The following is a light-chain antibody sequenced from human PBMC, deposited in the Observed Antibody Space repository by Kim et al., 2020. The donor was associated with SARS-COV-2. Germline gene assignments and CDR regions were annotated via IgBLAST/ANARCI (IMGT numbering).Light chain of an antibody. CDR1: SNNVGNQG. CDR3: SAWDTSLSAWV. V-gene: IGLV10-54*01. J-gene: IGLJ3*02. Sequence: RPPATLTCTGHSNNVGNQGAAWLQQHQGHPPKLLSYRNNNRPSGISERLSASRSGNTASLTITGLQPEDEADYYCSAWDTSLSAWVFGGGTQLTVL. CDR2: RNN.